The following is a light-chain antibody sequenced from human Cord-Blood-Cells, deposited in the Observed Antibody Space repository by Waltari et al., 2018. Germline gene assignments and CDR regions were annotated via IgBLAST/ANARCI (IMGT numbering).Light chain of an antibody. Sequence: QSALTQPASVSGSPGQSITISCTGTRSDVGSYNLVSWYQQPPGKAPKLMIYEGSKRPSGVSNRFSGSKSGNTASLTISGLQAEDEADYYCCSYAGSSTHVVFGGGTKLTVL. J-gene: IGLJ2*01. V-gene: IGLV2-23*01. CDR2: EGS. CDR3: CSYAGSSTHVV. CDR1: RSDVGSYNL.